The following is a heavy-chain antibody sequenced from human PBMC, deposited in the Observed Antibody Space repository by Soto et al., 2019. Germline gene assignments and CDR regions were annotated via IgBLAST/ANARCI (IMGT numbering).Heavy chain of an antibody. CDR1: GGTFSSYA. CDR3: ARAYDFWSGYSHYGMDV. D-gene: IGHD3-3*01. Sequence: QVQLVQSGAEVKKPGSSVKVSCKASGGTFSSYAISWVRQAPGQGLEWMGGIIPIFGTANYAQKFQGRVTITADESTSRAYMELSSLRSEDTAVYYCARAYDFWSGYSHYGMDVWGQGTTVTVSS. CDR2: IIPIFGTA. J-gene: IGHJ6*02. V-gene: IGHV1-69*01.